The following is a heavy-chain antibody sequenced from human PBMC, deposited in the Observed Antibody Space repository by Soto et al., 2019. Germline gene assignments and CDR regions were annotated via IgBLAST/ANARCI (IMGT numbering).Heavy chain of an antibody. V-gene: IGHV4-30-4*01. CDR1: GGSVNSGDYY. J-gene: IGHJ5*02. Sequence: KTSETLSLTCTVSGGSVNSGDYYWSWIRQSPGKGLEWIGSIFYSGTTYYNPSLQGRITISIDTSKNQFSLRLTSVTAADTALYYCARDWVHERWFDPWGQGTLVTVSS. CDR2: IFYSGTT. D-gene: IGHD1-1*01. CDR3: ARDWVHERWFDP.